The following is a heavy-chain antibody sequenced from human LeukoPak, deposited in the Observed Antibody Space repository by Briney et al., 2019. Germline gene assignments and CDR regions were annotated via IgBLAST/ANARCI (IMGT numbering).Heavy chain of an antibody. V-gene: IGHV4-59*08. J-gene: IGHJ6*03. CDR3: ARARRPKYCSSTSYYLVRAYYMDV. D-gene: IGHD2-2*01. CDR2: IYYSGST. CDR1: GGSISSYY. Sequence: KPSETLSLTCTVSGGSISSYYWSWIRQPPGKGLEWIGYIYYSGSTNYNPSLKSRVTISVDTSKNQFSLKLSSVTAADTAVYYCARARRPKYCSSTSYYLVRAYYMDVWGKGATVTVSS.